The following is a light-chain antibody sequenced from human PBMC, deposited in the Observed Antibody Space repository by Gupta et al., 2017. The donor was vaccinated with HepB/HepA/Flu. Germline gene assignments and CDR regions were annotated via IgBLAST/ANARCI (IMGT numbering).Light chain of an antibody. V-gene: IGKV3-15*01. CDR2: GAS. CDR1: HIISSH. CDR3: QQYNNSPT. J-gene: IGKJ5*01. Sequence: IVMTQSPATLSVSPGERATLSCRASHIISSHLGWYQQKAGQAPRLLIYGASTRVTGIPARFSGRGSATEFTLTSSRLQSEDFAVYYGQQYNNSPTFGQGTRLEIK.